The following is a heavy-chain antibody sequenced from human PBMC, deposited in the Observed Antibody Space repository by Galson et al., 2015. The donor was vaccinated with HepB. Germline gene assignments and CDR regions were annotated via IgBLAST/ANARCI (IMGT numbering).Heavy chain of an antibody. CDR1: GFTFSDYY. Sequence: SLRLSCAASGFTFSDYYMSWIRQAPGKGLEWVSFISTTSSYTNYADSVKGRFTISRDNAKNSLYLQMNSLRAVDTALYYCARLPAANIYYYYYMDVWGKGTTVTVSS. J-gene: IGHJ6*03. CDR3: ARLPAANIYYYYYMDV. V-gene: IGHV3-11*06. CDR2: ISTTSSYT. D-gene: IGHD2-2*01.